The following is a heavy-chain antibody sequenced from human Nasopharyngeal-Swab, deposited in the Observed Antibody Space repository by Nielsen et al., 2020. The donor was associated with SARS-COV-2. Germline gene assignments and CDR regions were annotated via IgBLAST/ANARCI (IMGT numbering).Heavy chain of an antibody. D-gene: IGHD6-6*01. Sequence: GESLKISCAASGFTFSSYGMNWVRQAPRKGLEWVSAISGSGGSTYYADSVKGRFTISRDNSKNTLYLQMNSLRAEDTAVYYCAKLASSSAFDHWGQGTLVTVSS. CDR1: GFTFSSYG. CDR3: AKLASSSAFDH. CDR2: ISGSGGST. J-gene: IGHJ4*02. V-gene: IGHV3-23*01.